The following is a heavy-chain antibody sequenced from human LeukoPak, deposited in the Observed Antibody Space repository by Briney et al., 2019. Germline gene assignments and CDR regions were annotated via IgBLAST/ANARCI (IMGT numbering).Heavy chain of an antibody. Sequence: GGSLRLSCAASGFTFSGYGMHWVRQAPGKGLEWVAFIRYDGSNKYYADSVKGRFTISRDNSKNTLYLQMNSLRAEDTAVYYCAKDPGYSGYDRKVRGLTDYWGQGTLVTVSS. CDR3: AKDPGYSGYDRKVRGLTDY. D-gene: IGHD5-12*01. V-gene: IGHV3-30*02. CDR1: GFTFSGYG. J-gene: IGHJ4*02. CDR2: IRYDGSNK.